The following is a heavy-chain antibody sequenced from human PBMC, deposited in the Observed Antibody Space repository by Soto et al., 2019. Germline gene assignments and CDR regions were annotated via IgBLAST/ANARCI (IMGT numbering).Heavy chain of an antibody. CDR3: AREVNSSPARGPNWFDP. Sequence: QVQLQESGPGLVQPSGTLSLTCAVSGDSINNSHWWSWVRQTPGKGLEWIGETYHSGTTNYNPSLKTRVTISIDKSKNQSSLKMNSVTAADTAVYYGAREVNSSPARGPNWFDPWGQGTLVTVSS. V-gene: IGHV4-4*02. CDR1: GDSINNSHW. CDR2: TYHSGTT. J-gene: IGHJ5*02. D-gene: IGHD6-13*01.